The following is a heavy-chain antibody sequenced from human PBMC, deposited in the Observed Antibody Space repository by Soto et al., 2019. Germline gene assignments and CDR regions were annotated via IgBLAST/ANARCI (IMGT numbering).Heavy chain of an antibody. D-gene: IGHD2-15*01. Sequence: EVELVESGGGLVQPGGSLRLSCAASGFTLRRYWMHWVRQAPGKGLVWVSRLNGDGTGTSYADSVKGRFTISRDNAKNTLYLEMNSLRAEETAVYYCARGGGGGSFDQWGQGTLVTVSS. CDR2: LNGDGTGT. J-gene: IGHJ4*02. CDR1: GFTLRRYW. CDR3: ARGGGGGSFDQ. V-gene: IGHV3-74*01.